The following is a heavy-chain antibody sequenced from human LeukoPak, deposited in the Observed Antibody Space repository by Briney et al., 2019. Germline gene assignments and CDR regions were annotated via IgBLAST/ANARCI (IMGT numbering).Heavy chain of an antibody. CDR2: IYYSGST. D-gene: IGHD5-18*01. J-gene: IGHJ4*02. CDR3: ARAGYRYGVEY. V-gene: IGHV4-39*06. Sequence: PWETLSLTCTVSGGSISSGNYYWGWIRQPPGKGLDWIGRIYYSGSTYYNLSLKSRVTISVDTSKNQFPLKLSSVSAADTAVYYCARAGYRYGVEYWGQGALVTVSS. CDR1: GGSISSGNYY.